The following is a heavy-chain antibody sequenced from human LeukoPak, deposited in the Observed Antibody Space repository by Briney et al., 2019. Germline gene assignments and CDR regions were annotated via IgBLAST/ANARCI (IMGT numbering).Heavy chain of an antibody. J-gene: IGHJ4*02. V-gene: IGHV3-48*01. D-gene: IGHD6-13*01. CDR3: AREVAAGYFDY. CDR1: GFTFSSYR. CDR2: ISSSSNI. Sequence: GGSLTLSCAASGFTFSSYRMNWVRQATGKGLEWVSYISSSSNIYHSDSVKGRFTISRDNAKNSLYLQMNSLRAEDTAVYYCAREVAAGYFDYWGQGTLVTVSS.